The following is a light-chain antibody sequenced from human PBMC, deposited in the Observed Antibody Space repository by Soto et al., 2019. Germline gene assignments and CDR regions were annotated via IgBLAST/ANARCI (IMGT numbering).Light chain of an antibody. Sequence: QPVLTQPASVSGSPGQSITISCTGTSSDVGGYNYVSWYQQQSGKAPKLIIHEVSNRPSGVSSRFSGSKSGNTAFLIISGLQAEDEADYYCDSFTSSRAYVFGIGTKLTVL. CDR2: EVS. CDR3: DSFTSSRAYV. CDR1: SSDVGGYNY. J-gene: IGLJ1*01. V-gene: IGLV2-14*01.